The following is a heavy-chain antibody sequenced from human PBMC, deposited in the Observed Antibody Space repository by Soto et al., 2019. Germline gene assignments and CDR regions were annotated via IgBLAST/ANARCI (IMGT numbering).Heavy chain of an antibody. Sequence: SETLSLTCTVSGGSISSYYWSWIRQPPGKGLEWIGYIYYSGSSNYNPSLKSRVTISVDTSKNQFSLKVSSVTAADTAVYYCVSGKQGSSDNHFDYWGQGTLVTVSS. J-gene: IGHJ4*02. CDR1: GGSISSYY. V-gene: IGHV4-59*01. CDR3: VSGKQGSSDNHFDY. D-gene: IGHD1-1*01. CDR2: IYYSGSS.